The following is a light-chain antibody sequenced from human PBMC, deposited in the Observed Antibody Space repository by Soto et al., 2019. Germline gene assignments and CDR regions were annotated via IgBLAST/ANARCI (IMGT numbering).Light chain of an antibody. CDR2: DVS. Sequence: QSALTQPASVSGSPGQSITISCTGTSSDVGGYDYVSWYQQHPGKVPKLMIFDVSNRPSGVSNRFSGSKSANTAFLTISGLQAEDEADYYCSSYTSTNNVVFGGGTRLTVL. J-gene: IGLJ2*01. V-gene: IGLV2-14*03. CDR3: SSYTSTNNVV. CDR1: SSDVGGYDY.